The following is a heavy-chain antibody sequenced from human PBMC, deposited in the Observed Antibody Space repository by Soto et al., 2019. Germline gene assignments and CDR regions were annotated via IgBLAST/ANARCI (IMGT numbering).Heavy chain of an antibody. Sequence: QVHLQESGPGVVKPSGTLSLTCAVSGASISSGSWWIWVRQPPGKGLEWIGEIFHDGSTNYNPSLKSRVTMSVDKSKNYFSLELTSVTAADTALYYCARDEYNDSSDWGQGTLVTVSS. CDR2: IFHDGST. J-gene: IGHJ4*02. CDR3: ARDEYNDSSD. V-gene: IGHV4-4*02. CDR1: GASISSGSW. D-gene: IGHD1-1*01.